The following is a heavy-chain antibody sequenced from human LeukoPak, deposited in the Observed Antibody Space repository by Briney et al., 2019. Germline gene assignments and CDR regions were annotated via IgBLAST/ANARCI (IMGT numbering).Heavy chain of an antibody. CDR2: INSDGSST. J-gene: IGHJ4*02. V-gene: IGHV3-74*01. Sequence: GGSLRLSCAASGFTFSSYWMHWVRQAPXXXXVWVSRINSDGSSTSYADSVKGRFTISRDNAKNTLYLQMNSLRAEDTAVYYCVNAGPYYFDYWGQGTLVTVSS. D-gene: IGHD6-13*01. CDR1: GFTFSSYW. CDR3: VNAGPYYFDY.